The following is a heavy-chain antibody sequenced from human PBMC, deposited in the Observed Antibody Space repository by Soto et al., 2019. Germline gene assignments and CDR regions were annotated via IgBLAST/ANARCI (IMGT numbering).Heavy chain of an antibody. CDR2: IYYSGST. J-gene: IGHJ6*02. CDR1: GGSISSGGYY. V-gene: IGHV4-31*03. Sequence: SETLSLTCTVSGGSISSGGYYWSWIRQHPGKGLEWIGYIYYSGSTYYNPSLKSRVTISVDTSKNQFSLKLSSVTAADTAVYYCARDSGFYCSSTSCYEAPTYYYYGMDVWGQGTTVTVSS. D-gene: IGHD2-2*01. CDR3: ARDSGFYCSSTSCYEAPTYYYYGMDV.